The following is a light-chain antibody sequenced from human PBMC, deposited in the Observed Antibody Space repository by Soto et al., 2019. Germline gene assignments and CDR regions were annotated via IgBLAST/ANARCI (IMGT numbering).Light chain of an antibody. CDR1: QSVSNDY. V-gene: IGKV3-20*01. Sequence: EIVFTQSPGTLSLSPGDRATLSCRASQSVSNDYVAWVQQKPGQAPRLLIYGASSRATGIPDRFSGSGSGTDFTLTISRLEPEDFAVYYCQQYGSSFTFGQGTRLEI. J-gene: IGKJ5*01. CDR2: GAS. CDR3: QQYGSSFT.